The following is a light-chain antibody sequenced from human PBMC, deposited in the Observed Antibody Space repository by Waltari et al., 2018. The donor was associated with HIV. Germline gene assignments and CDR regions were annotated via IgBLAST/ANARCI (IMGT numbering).Light chain of an antibody. V-gene: IGLV1-47*02. CDR1: SSNIGRYF. Sequence: QSVLTQPPSASGTPGQRVAISCSGSSSNIGRYFVYWYQQLPGTAPKLLIFSNFQRPSGVPDRFSCSKSGTSASLAISGLRSEDEADYYCAAWDASLGGVVFGGGTTLTVL. CDR3: AAWDASLGGVV. CDR2: SNF. J-gene: IGLJ2*01.